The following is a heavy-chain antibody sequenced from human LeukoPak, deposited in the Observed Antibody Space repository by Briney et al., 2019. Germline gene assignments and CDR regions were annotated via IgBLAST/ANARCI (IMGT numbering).Heavy chain of an antibody. CDR3: TRDLYSYGFDY. CDR2: IRSKAYGGTT. V-gene: IGHV3-49*04. Sequence: PGGSLRLSCTASGFTFGDYAMSWVRQAPGKGLEWVGFIRSKAYGGTTEYAASVKGRFTISRDDSKSIAYLQMNSLKTEDTAVYYCTRDLYSYGFDYWGQGTLVTVSS. D-gene: IGHD5-18*01. CDR1: GFTFGDYA. J-gene: IGHJ4*02.